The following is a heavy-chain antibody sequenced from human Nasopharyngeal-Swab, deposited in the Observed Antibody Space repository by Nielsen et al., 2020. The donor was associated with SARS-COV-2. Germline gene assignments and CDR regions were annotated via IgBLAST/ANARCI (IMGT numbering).Heavy chain of an antibody. CDR2: ISGSSAYI. Sequence: GESLKISCAASGFTFSTYAMNWVRQAPGRGLEWVSSISGSSAYIYYADSVKGRFTISRDNAKNSLYLQMNSLRDEDTAVYYCARDLGAAQGYYFDYWGQGTLVTVSS. CDR3: ARDLGAAQGYYFDY. D-gene: IGHD3-16*01. V-gene: IGHV3-21*01. CDR1: GFTFSTYA. J-gene: IGHJ4*02.